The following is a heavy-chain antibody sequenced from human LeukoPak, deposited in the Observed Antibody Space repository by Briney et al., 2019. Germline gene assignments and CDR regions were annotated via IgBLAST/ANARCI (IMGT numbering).Heavy chain of an antibody. D-gene: IGHD4-17*01. J-gene: IGHJ4*02. CDR1: GGTFSSYA. V-gene: IGHV1-69*13. CDR2: IIPIFGTA. CDR3: AREHPTYGDYDY. Sequence: ASVRVSCKASGGTFSSYAISWVRQAPGQGLEWMGGIIPIFGTANYAQKFQGRVTITADESTSTAYMELSSLRSEDTAVYYCAREHPTYGDYDYWGQGTLVTVSS.